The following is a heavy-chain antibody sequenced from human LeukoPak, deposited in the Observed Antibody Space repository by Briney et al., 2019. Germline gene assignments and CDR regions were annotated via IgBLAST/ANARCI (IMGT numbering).Heavy chain of an antibody. CDR1: GFTFSTYW. CDR2: ISSDGSIV. Sequence: GGSLRLSCAASGFTFSTYWMHWVRQAPGKGLVWVSRISSDGSIVINADSVEGRFTVSRDNAKNTLYLQMNSLRVEDTAVYYCARADYGGNSDFHYWGQGTLVTVSS. D-gene: IGHD4-23*01. J-gene: IGHJ4*02. V-gene: IGHV3-74*01. CDR3: ARADYGGNSDFHY.